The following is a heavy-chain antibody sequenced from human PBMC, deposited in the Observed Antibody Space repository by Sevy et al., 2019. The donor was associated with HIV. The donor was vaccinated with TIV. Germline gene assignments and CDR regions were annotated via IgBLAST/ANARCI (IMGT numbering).Heavy chain of an antibody. CDR2: IYYSGST. D-gene: IGHD5-18*01. CDR1: GGSISSGGYY. CDR3: ARDSPRDTAMANYGMDV. V-gene: IGHV4-31*03. J-gene: IGHJ6*02. Sequence: SETLSLTCTVSGGSISSGGYYWSWIRQHPGKGLEWIGYIYYSGSTYYNPSLKSRVTISVDTSKNQFSLKLSSVTAADTAVYYCARDSPRDTAMANYGMDVWGQGTTVTVS.